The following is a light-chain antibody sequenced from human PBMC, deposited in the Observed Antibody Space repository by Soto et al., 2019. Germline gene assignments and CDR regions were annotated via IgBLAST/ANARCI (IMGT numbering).Light chain of an antibody. J-gene: IGKJ1*01. CDR3: QRYNAFSQT. CDR2: DAS. Sequence: DIQMTQSPSTLSASVGDRVTITCRASQSINSWVAWFQQKPGKAPKVLIYDASTLGSGVPSRFGGNGSGKAFTLTIDSLQPDDVSTYYCQRYNAFSQTFGQGTKVEI. CDR1: QSINSW. V-gene: IGKV1-5*01.